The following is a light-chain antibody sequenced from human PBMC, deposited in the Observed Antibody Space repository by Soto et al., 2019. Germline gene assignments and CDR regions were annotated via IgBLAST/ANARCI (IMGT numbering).Light chain of an antibody. CDR2: GAS. CDR1: QSVNNDY. V-gene: IGKV3-20*01. J-gene: IGKJ1*01. Sequence: EIVLTQSPGTLSLSPGERAALSCRASQSVNNDYLAWYQQKPGRAPRLVIYGASKRATGIPDRFSGSGSGTDFTLTISRLEPEDFAVYYCQQYGSSPWTFGQGTNVEIK. CDR3: QQYGSSPWT.